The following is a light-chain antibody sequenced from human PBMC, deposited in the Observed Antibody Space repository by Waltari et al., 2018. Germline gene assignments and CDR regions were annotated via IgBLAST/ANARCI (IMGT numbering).Light chain of an antibody. CDR1: GSNIGINT. CDR3: AAWDDSLNGLS. J-gene: IGLJ1*01. V-gene: IGLV1-44*01. CDR2: NDN. Sequence: QSVLTQPPSASGTPGHRVTISCSGSGSNIGINTVNWYQQLPGPPPKLLIYNDNQPPSPVPDRFSGSNSCYSASLALSGLQSDDEANYYCAAWDDSLNGLSFGTGTRVTVL.